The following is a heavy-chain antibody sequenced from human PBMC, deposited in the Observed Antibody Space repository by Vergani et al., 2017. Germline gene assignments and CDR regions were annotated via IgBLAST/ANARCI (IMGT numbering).Heavy chain of an antibody. CDR2: ISYDGSNK. D-gene: IGHD6-13*01. J-gene: IGHJ5*02. Sequence: QVQLVESGGGVVQPGRSLRLSCAASGFTFSSYGMHWVRQAPGKGLEWVAVISYDGSNKYYADSVKGRFTISRDNSKNTLYLQMNSLRAEDTAVYYCARGEDSSSWYAFDPWGQGTLVTVSS. CDR3: ARGEDSSSWYAFDP. V-gene: IGHV3-30*03. CDR1: GFTFSSYG.